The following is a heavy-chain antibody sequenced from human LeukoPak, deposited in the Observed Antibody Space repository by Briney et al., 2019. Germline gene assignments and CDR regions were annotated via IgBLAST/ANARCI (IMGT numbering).Heavy chain of an antibody. CDR2: ISGSGGST. CDR1: GGSMSNYY. CDR3: AKAFDY. V-gene: IGHV3-23*01. J-gene: IGHJ4*02. Sequence: ETLSLTCTVSGGSMSNYYWSWVRQAPGKGLEWVSAISGSGGSTYYADSVKGRFTISRDNSKNTLYLQMNSLRAEDTAVYYCAKAFDYWGQGTLVTVSS.